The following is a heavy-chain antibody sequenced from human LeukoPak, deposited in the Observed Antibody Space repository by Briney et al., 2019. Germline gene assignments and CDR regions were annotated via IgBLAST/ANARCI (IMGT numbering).Heavy chain of an antibody. CDR3: ARTGQQLVFAS. Sequence: SSETLSLTCTASGGSISSYYWHWIRQPPGKGLEWIGCIYDSGTTNYNPSLKSRVTISGDTAKNQFSLKMSSVTAADTAVYFCARTGQQLVFASWGQGTLVTISS. CDR1: GGSISSYY. J-gene: IGHJ5*01. D-gene: IGHD6-13*01. V-gene: IGHV4-59*01. CDR2: IYDSGTT.